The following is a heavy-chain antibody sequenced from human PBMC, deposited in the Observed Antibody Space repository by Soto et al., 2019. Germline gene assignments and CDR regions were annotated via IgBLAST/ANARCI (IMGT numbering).Heavy chain of an antibody. CDR2: ISTRGNTK. V-gene: IGHV3-11*01. D-gene: IGHD4-17*01. J-gene: IGHJ4*02. CDR1: GFTFSDYY. CDR3: ARDGTEYYGEYYDY. Sequence: QVQLVESGGGLVKPGGSLRLSCATSGFTFSDYYMSWIRQAPGKGLEWVSYISTRGNTKYYADSVRGRFTISRDNAKNSLYLQMNSLRADDTAVYYCARDGTEYYGEYYDYWGQGIPVTVSS.